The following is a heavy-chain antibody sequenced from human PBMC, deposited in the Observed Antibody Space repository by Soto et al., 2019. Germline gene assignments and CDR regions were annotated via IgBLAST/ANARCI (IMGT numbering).Heavy chain of an antibody. CDR3: ASGTVSTGYFQH. V-gene: IGHV1-3*01. J-gene: IGHJ1*01. D-gene: IGHD4-17*01. Sequence: GASVKVSCKASGYTFTGYYIHWVRQAPGQRLEWMGWINAGNGNTKYSQKFQGRVTITRDTSASTAYMELSSLRSEDTAVYYCASGTVSTGYFQHWGQGTLVTVSS. CDR2: INAGNGNT. CDR1: GYTFTGYY.